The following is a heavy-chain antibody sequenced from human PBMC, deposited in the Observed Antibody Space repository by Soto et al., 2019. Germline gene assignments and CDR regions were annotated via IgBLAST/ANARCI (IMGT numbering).Heavy chain of an antibody. Sequence: EVQLVESGGGLVQPGGSLRLSCAASGFTFSGYNMNWVRQAPGKGLEWISCIKSDSSGTWYADSVKGRFTMSRDNAKNSLYLQMNRLRDEDTAVYFCARDSNWSCDYWGQGTLVAVSS. CDR3: ARDSNWSCDY. D-gene: IGHD1-1*01. CDR2: IKSDSSGT. V-gene: IGHV3-48*02. CDR1: GFTFSGYN. J-gene: IGHJ4*02.